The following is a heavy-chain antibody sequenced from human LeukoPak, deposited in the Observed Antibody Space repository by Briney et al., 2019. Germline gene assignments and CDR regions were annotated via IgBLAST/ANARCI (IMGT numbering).Heavy chain of an antibody. Sequence: SETLSLTCTVSGYSISSGYYWGWIRQPPGKGLEWIGSIYHSGSTYYNPSLKSRVTISVDTSKNQFSLKLSSVTAADTAVYYCARDRARLPLDYWGQGTLVTVSS. CDR2: IYHSGST. CDR3: ARDRARLPLDY. J-gene: IGHJ4*02. CDR1: GYSISSGYY. V-gene: IGHV4-38-2*02.